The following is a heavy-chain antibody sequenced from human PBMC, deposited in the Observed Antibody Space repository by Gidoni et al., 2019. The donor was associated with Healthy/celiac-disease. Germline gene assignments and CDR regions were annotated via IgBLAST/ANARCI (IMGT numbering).Heavy chain of an antibody. CDR1: GFSLSTGGLG. J-gene: IGHJ4*02. Sequence: QITLKESDPTLVKPTQTLTLTCTFSGFSLSTGGLGVCWIRQPPGTALELLALISWDDGKRYSPSLKSRLTITKDTSKNQVVLTMTNMDPVDTATYYCAHSRRGYSYGYFDYWGQGTLVTVSS. V-gene: IGHV2-5*02. CDR2: ISWDDGK. CDR3: AHSRRGYSYGYFDY. D-gene: IGHD5-18*01.